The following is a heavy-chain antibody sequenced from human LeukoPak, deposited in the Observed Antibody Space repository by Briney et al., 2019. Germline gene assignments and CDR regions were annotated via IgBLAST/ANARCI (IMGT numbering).Heavy chain of an antibody. CDR3: ARDPFYDSSGYTTN. V-gene: IGHV1-18*01. J-gene: IGHJ4*02. CDR2: ISAYNGNT. Sequence: VKVSCKASGYTFTSYGISWVRQAPGQGLEWMGWISAYNGNTNYAQKLQGRVTMTTDTSTSTAYMELRSLRSDDTAVYYCARDPFYDSSGYTTNWGQGTLVTVSS. D-gene: IGHD3-22*01. CDR1: GYTFTSYG.